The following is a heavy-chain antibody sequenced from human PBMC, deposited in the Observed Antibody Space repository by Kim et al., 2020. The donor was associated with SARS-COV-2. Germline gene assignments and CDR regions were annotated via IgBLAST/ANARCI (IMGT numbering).Heavy chain of an antibody. J-gene: IGHJ4*02. Sequence: NPSHKSRVTISADTSKNKVSLKLSSVTTTETAVYFCARGAPIVGATTLDYWGQGVQVTVSS. V-gene: IGHV4-59*09. D-gene: IGHD1-26*01. CDR3: ARGAPIVGATTLDY.